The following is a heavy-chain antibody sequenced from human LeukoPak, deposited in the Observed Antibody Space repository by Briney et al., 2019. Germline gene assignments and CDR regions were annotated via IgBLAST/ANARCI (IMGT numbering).Heavy chain of an antibody. CDR2: ISGSGGST. CDR3: ATLEYYFDY. V-gene: IGHV3-23*01. J-gene: IGHJ4*02. CDR1: GFTFTTYW. Sequence: GGSLRLSCAASGFTFTTYWMHWVRQAPGKGLEWVSAISGSGGSTYYADSVKGRFTISRDNSKNTLYLQMNSLRAEDTAVYYCATLEYYFDYWGQGTLVTVSS. D-gene: IGHD1-1*01.